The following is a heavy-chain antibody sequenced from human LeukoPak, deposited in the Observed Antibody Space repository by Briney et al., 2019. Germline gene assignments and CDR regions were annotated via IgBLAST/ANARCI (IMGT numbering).Heavy chain of an antibody. Sequence: GGSLRLSCAASGFTFSNAWMSWVRQAPGKGLEWVGRIKSKTDGGTTDYAAPVKGRFTISRDDSKNTLSLQMNSLRAEDTAVYYCAKDSADGSNFYFDYSGQGTLVTVSS. D-gene: IGHD4-11*01. J-gene: IGHJ4*02. CDR2: IKSKTDGGTT. CDR3: AKDSADGSNFYFDY. CDR1: GFTFSNAW. V-gene: IGHV3-15*01.